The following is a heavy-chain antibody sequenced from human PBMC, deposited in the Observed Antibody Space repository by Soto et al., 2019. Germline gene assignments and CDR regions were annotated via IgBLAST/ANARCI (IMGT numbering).Heavy chain of an antibody. CDR3: AKDQSSLTRPYYFDY. V-gene: IGHV3-23*01. D-gene: IGHD3-16*02. CDR1: GFTFSSYA. Sequence: GGSLRLSCAASGFTFSSYAMSWVRQAPGKGLEWVSAISGSGGSTYYADSVKGRFTISRDNSKNTLYLQMNSLRAEDTAVYYCAKDQSSLTRPYYFDYWGQGTLVTVSS. J-gene: IGHJ4*02. CDR2: ISGSGGST.